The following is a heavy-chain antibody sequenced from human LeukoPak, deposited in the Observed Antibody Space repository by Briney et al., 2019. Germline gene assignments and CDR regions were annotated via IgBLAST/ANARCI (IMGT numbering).Heavy chain of an antibody. D-gene: IGHD6-13*01. Sequence: SETLSLTCAVYGGSFSGYYWSWIRQPPGKGLEWIGEINHSGSTNYNPSLKSRVTISVDTSKNQFSLKLSSVTAADTAVYYCARDSSSWYDWYFDLWGRGTLVTVSS. V-gene: IGHV4-34*01. CDR2: INHSGST. CDR1: GGSFSGYY. J-gene: IGHJ2*01. CDR3: ARDSSSWYDWYFDL.